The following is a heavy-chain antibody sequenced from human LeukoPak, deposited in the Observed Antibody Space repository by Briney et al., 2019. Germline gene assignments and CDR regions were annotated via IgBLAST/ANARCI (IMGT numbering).Heavy chain of an antibody. Sequence: ASVKVSCKASGYTFTSYYMHWVRQAPGQGLEWMGIINPSGGSTSYAQKFQGRVTMTRDTSISTAYMELSRLRSDDTAVYYCARVGYDFWSGYYYMDVWGKGTTVTVSS. J-gene: IGHJ6*03. CDR3: ARVGYDFWSGYYYMDV. V-gene: IGHV1-46*01. CDR2: INPSGGST. D-gene: IGHD3-3*01. CDR1: GYTFTSYY.